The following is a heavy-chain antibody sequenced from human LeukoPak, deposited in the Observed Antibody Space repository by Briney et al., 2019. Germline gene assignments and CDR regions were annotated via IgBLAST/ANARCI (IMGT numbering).Heavy chain of an antibody. J-gene: IGHJ4*02. Sequence: SETLSLTCTVSVGSVSGYFWSWIRQPPGRGRKGIGCIYYSGTTDYNPSLRSRVTLSVDTSKNQFSLKLTSVTAADTAVYFCARHVPTPYYGTSGPFDYWGQGTLVTVSS. CDR1: VGSVSGYF. D-gene: IGHD3-22*01. CDR3: ARHVPTPYYGTSGPFDY. V-gene: IGHV4-59*08. CDR2: IYYSGTT.